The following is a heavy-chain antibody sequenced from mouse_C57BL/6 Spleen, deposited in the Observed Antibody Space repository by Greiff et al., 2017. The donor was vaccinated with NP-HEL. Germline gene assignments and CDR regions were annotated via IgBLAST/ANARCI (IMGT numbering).Heavy chain of an antibody. CDR1: GFSLTSYG. Sequence: QVQLQQSGPGLVQPSQSLSITCTVSGFSLTSYGVHWVRQSPGKGLEWLGVIWRGGSTDYNAAFMSRLSITKDNSKSQVFFKMNSLQADDTAIYYCAKIPPYDYDGYYAMDYWGQGTSVTVSS. V-gene: IGHV2-5*01. CDR3: AKIPPYDYDGYYAMDY. D-gene: IGHD2-4*01. CDR2: IWRGGST. J-gene: IGHJ4*01.